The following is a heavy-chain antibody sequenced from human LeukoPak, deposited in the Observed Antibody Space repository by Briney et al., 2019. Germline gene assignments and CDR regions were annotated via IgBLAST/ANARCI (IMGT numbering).Heavy chain of an antibody. CDR1: GGSISSSDYY. J-gene: IGHJ4*02. D-gene: IGHD2-15*01. CDR3: ARDGRFSSASDFDS. Sequence: TSSETLSLTCTVSGGSISSSDYYWGWIRQPPGKGLEWIGSIYYGGSTYYNPSLKSRVTISVDTSMNQFSLKLNSVTPEDTAVYYCARDGRFSSASDFDSWGQGTLVTVSS. CDR2: IYYGGST. V-gene: IGHV4-39*02.